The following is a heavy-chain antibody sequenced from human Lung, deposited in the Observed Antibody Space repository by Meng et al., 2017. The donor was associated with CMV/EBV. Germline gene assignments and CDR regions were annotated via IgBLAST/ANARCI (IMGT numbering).Heavy chain of an antibody. CDR2: IYHSGST. Sequence: AGSGGSISSNNWWSWVRQPPGKGLEWVGKIYHSGSTNYNPSLKSRVTISVDKSKNQFSLKLSSVTAADTAMYYCARVIYYGSGIFDYWGQGTLVTVSS. CDR1: GGSISSNNW. CDR3: ARVIYYGSGIFDY. V-gene: IGHV4-4*02. J-gene: IGHJ4*02. D-gene: IGHD3-10*01.